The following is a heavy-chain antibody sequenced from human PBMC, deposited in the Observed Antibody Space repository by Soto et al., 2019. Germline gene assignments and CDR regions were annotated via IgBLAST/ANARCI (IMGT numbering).Heavy chain of an antibody. Sequence: GGSLRLSCAASGFTFSSYWMSWVRQAPGKGLEWVANIKQDGSEKYYVDSVKGRFTISRDNAKNSLYLQMNSLRAEDTAVYYCARDGLTGYDAFDIWGQGTMVTVSS. J-gene: IGHJ3*02. CDR3: ARDGLTGYDAFDI. CDR1: GFTFSSYW. D-gene: IGHD3-9*01. CDR2: IKQDGSEK. V-gene: IGHV3-7*01.